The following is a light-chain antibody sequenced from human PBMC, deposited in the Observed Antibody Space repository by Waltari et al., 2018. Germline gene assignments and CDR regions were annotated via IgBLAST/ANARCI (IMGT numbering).Light chain of an antibody. CDR2: RNK. Sequence: QSVLTQPPSASGAPGQRVTISCSGSSSNIGSNFVYWYQQLPGTAPKLLIYRNKQRPSGVPDRFSGSKAGTSASLAISGLRSEDEAHYYCAAWDDSLEEVFGGGTKLTVL. V-gene: IGLV1-47*01. CDR1: SSNIGSNF. CDR3: AAWDDSLEEV. J-gene: IGLJ2*01.